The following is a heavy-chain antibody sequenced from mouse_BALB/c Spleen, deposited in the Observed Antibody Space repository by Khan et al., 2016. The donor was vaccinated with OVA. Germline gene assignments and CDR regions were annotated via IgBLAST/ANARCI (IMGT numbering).Heavy chain of an antibody. CDR2: IWGGGGT. D-gene: IGHD2-14*01. J-gene: IGHJ4*01. V-gene: IGHV2-6-4*01. CDR3: TRAYYRYDGYYAMDY. CDR1: GFSLSRYN. Sequence: QVQLKESGPGLVAPSQSLSITCTVSGFSLSRYNIHWVRQPPGKGLEWLGMIWGGGGTDYNSTLKIRLSISKDNSKNQVFLKMNSLQTDDTAIDFCTRAYYRYDGYYAMDYWGQGTSVTVSA.